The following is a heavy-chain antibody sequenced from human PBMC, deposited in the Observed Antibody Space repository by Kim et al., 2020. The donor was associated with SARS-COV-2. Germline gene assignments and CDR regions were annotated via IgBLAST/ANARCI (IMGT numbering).Heavy chain of an antibody. CDR2: ISWNSGSI. Sequence: GGSLRLSCAASGFTFDDYAMHWVRQAPGKGLEWVSGISWNSGSIGYADSVKGRFTISRDNAKNSLYLQMNSLRAEDTALYYCAKGGDDYGDYGNWFDPWG. J-gene: IGHJ5*02. V-gene: IGHV3-9*01. CDR3: AKGGDDYGDYGNWFDP. D-gene: IGHD4-17*01. CDR1: GFTFDDYA.